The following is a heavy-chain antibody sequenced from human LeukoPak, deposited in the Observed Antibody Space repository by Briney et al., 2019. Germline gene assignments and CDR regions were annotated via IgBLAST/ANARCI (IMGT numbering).Heavy chain of an antibody. CDR2: ISGSGGST. J-gene: IGHJ4*02. CDR1: GFTFSSYA. Sequence: PGGSLRLSCAASGFTFSSYAMNWVRQAPGKGLEWVSAISGSGGSTYYADSVKGRFTISRDNSKNSLYLQMNSLRSEDTAFYYCAKANWGNPFDSWGQGTLVTVSS. CDR3: AKANWGNPFDS. D-gene: IGHD7-27*01. V-gene: IGHV3-23*01.